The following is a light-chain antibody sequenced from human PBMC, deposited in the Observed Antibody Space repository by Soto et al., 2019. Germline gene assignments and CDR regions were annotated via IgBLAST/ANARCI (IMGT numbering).Light chain of an antibody. Sequence: QSVLTQPPSVSGAPGQRVTISCTGSSSNIGATYDVQWYQQLPGTAPKLLIYGNSNRPSGVPDRFSGSKSGTSASLAITGLQADDEADYSCQSYDSSLSDHYVFGTGSKFTVL. CDR2: GNS. CDR3: QSYDSSLSDHYV. CDR1: SSNIGATYD. J-gene: IGLJ1*01. V-gene: IGLV1-40*01.